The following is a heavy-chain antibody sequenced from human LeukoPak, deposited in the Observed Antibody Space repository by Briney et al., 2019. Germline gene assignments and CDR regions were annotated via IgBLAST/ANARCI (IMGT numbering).Heavy chain of an antibody. Sequence: GASVKVSCKASGYTFNSYDINWVRQATGQGLEWMGWMNPNSGNTGYAQKFQGRVTMTRNTSISTAYMELSSLRSEDTAVYYCARGGDIVVVPAAMSGGYYFDYWGQGTLVTVSS. V-gene: IGHV1-8*01. CDR1: GYTFNSYD. CDR2: MNPNSGNT. CDR3: ARGGDIVVVPAAMSGGYYFDY. D-gene: IGHD2-2*01. J-gene: IGHJ4*02.